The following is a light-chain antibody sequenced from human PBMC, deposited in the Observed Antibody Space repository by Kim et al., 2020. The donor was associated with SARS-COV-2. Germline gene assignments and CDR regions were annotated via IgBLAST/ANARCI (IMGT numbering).Light chain of an antibody. CDR3: QVWDSTTTV. V-gene: IGLV3-1*01. J-gene: IGLJ2*01. CDR1: SLGCKY. Sequence: SGSPGQTASITCSGDSLGCKYVCWYRHKPGQSPEVVIYQDTKRPSGIPERFSGSNAGNTATLAISGTQDVDEADYYCQVWDSTTTVFGGGTQLTVL. CDR2: QDT.